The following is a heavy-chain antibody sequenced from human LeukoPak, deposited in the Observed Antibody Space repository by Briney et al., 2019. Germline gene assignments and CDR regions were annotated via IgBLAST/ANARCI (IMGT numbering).Heavy chain of an antibody. Sequence: GGSLRLSCAASGFTFSSYWMHWVRQAPGKGLMWVSRINSDGSITNYADSVKGRFTISRDNAKNTLYLQMNSLRAEDTAAYYCARVRATFSPHFDNWGQGTLATVSS. D-gene: IGHD5-12*01. CDR3: ARVRATFSPHFDN. CDR2: INSDGSIT. J-gene: IGHJ4*02. V-gene: IGHV3-74*01. CDR1: GFTFSSYW.